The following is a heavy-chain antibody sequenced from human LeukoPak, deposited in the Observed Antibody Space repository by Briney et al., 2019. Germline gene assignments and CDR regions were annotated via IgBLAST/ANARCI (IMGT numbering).Heavy chain of an antibody. D-gene: IGHD3-16*01. CDR2: IRYDGSNK. V-gene: IGHV3-30*02. CDR1: GFTFSSYD. CDR3: AKDLAYVWGSYAFDY. Sequence: GGSLRLSCAASGFTFSSYDMHWVRQAPGKGLEWVAFIRYDGSNKYYADSVKGRFTISRDNSKNTLYLQMNSLRAEDTAVYYCAKDLAYVWGSYAFDYWGQGTLVTVSS. J-gene: IGHJ4*02.